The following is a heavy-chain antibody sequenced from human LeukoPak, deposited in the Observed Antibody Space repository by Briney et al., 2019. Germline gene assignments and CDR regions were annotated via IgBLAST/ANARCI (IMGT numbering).Heavy chain of an antibody. Sequence: PGGSLRLSCAASGFTFSHCYMSWIRQAPGKGLEWVSYITSSGSTIYYADSVKGRFTISRDNAKNSLYLQMSSLRVEDTAVYYCARGDGDPPTLGYCSGGSCDFDFWGQGTLVTVSS. V-gene: IGHV3-11*04. CDR3: ARGDGDPPTLGYCSGGSCDFDF. CDR2: ITSSGSTI. CDR1: GFTFSHCY. J-gene: IGHJ4*02. D-gene: IGHD2-15*01.